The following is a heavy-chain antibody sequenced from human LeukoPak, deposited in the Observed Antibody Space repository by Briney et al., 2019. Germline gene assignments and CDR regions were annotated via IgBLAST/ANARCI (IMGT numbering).Heavy chain of an antibody. CDR3: ARGSIPADYYFDY. CDR1: GGSFSGYY. J-gene: IGHJ4*02. D-gene: IGHD6-25*01. V-gene: IGHV4-34*01. CDR2: INHSGST. Sequence: PSETLSLTCAVYGGSFSGYYWSWIRQPPGKGLEWIGEINHSGSTNYNPSLKSRATISVDTSKNQFSLKLSSVTAADTAVYYCARGSIPADYYFDYWGQGTLVTVSS.